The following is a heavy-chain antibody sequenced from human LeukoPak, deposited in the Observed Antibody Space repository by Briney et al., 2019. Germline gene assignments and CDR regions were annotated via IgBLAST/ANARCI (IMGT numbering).Heavy chain of an antibody. V-gene: IGHV3-21*01. CDR2: IRGSSSYI. J-gene: IGHJ4*02. D-gene: IGHD6-19*01. CDR1: GFTFSGYS. CDR3: ARLPVGAVPASNYFDY. Sequence: GRSLTLSCAGSGFTFSGYSMSWVRQAPGKWLEWVSFIRGSSSYINYADSVKGRFTISRDNAKNSVYLQMNSLRAEDTAMYYCARLPVGAVPASNYFDYWGQGTLVTVSS.